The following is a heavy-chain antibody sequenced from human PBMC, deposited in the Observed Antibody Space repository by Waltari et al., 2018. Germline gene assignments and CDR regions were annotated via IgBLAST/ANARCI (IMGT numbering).Heavy chain of an antibody. D-gene: IGHD5-18*01. J-gene: IGHJ4*02. CDR3: ARERGYSYGLDY. V-gene: IGHV4-59*08. CDR1: GGSISSYY. CDR2: IYYSGST. Sequence: QVQLQESGPGLVKPSETLSLTCTVSGGSISSYYWSWLRQPPGKGLEWIGYIYYSGSTNYNPSLKSRVTISVDTSKNQFSLKLSSVTAADTAVYYCARERGYSYGLDYWGQGTLVTVSS.